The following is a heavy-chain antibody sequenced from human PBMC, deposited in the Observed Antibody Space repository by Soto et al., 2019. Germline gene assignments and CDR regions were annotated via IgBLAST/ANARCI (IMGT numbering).Heavy chain of an antibody. CDR3: AKVFRFGESWYIDL. D-gene: IGHD3-10*01. Sequence: LRLSCAASGFTFSSYAMSWVRQAPGKGLEWVSAISGSGGSTYYADSVKGRFTISRDNSKNTLYLQMNSLRAEDTAVYYCAKVFRFGESWYIDLWGRGTLVTVSS. CDR2: ISGSGGST. V-gene: IGHV3-23*01. J-gene: IGHJ2*01. CDR1: GFTFSSYA.